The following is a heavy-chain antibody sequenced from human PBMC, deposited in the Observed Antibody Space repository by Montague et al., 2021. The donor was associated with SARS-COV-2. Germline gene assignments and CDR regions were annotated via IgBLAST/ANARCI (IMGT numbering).Heavy chain of an antibody. Sequence: SETLSLTCSASGDSISRSHYFWAWIRQPPGMGLEWIGSIYFTGKTYYHPSLKSRVTISIDTSKNHFSLRLSSVTAADSAVFYCARWGLNNAFDIWGQGTMITISS. CDR2: IYFTGKT. D-gene: IGHD1/OR15-1a*01. J-gene: IGHJ3*02. CDR3: ARWGLNNAFDI. CDR1: GDSISRSHYF. V-gene: IGHV4-39*02.